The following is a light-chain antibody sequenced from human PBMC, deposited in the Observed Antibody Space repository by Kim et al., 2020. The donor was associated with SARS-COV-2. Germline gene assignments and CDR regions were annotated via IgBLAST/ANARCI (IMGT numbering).Light chain of an antibody. Sequence: DIVMTQSPLSLPVTPGEPASISCRSSQSLLQSNGYNYLDWYLQKPGQSPQLLIYLGSNRASGVPDRFSGSGSGTYFTLKISRVEAEDVGVYYCMQALQTPLTFGGGTKVDIK. CDR2: LGS. CDR3: MQALQTPLT. V-gene: IGKV2-28*01. CDR1: QSLLQSNGYNY. J-gene: IGKJ4*01.